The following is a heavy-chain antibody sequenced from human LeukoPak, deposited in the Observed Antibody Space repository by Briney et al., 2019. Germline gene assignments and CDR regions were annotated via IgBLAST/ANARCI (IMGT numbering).Heavy chain of an antibody. J-gene: IGHJ4*02. CDR3: AREAERRIVN. CDR2: IHVSGTT. Sequence: SETLSLTCVDSGFSISSGYYWGWIRQPPGKGLEWIANIHVSGTTFYNSSLNSRVAISIDTSKNQFSLKLSSVTAADTAVYFCAREAERRIVNWGRGTLVTVSS. CDR1: GFSISSGYY. V-gene: IGHV4-38-2*02. D-gene: IGHD1-1*01.